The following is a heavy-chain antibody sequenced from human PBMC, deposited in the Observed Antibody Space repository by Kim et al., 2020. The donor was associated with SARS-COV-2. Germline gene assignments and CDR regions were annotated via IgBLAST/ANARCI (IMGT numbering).Heavy chain of an antibody. J-gene: IGHJ4*02. CDR1: GGSISSYY. Sequence: SETLSLTCTVSGGSISSYYWSWIRQPAGKGLEWIGRLYSSGTTDYNPSLKSRVTMSLDTSKNQFSLKLSSVTAADTAVYYCARGIAAADERPFDCWGQGTLVTVSS. V-gene: IGHV4-4*07. D-gene: IGHD6-13*01. CDR2: LYSSGTT. CDR3: ARGIAAADERPFDC.